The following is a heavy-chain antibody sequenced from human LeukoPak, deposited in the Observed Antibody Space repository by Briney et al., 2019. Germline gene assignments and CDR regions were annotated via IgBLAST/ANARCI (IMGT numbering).Heavy chain of an antibody. V-gene: IGHV4-59*01. Sequence: PSETLSLTRTVSGGSISSYYWSWIRQPPGKGLEWIGYIYYSGSTNYNPSLKSRVTISVDTSKNQFSLKLSSVTAADTAVYYCARAYYDFWSGYPLRDYGMDVWGQGTTVTVSS. D-gene: IGHD3-3*01. CDR1: GGSISSYY. CDR3: ARAYYDFWSGYPLRDYGMDV. J-gene: IGHJ6*02. CDR2: IYYSGST.